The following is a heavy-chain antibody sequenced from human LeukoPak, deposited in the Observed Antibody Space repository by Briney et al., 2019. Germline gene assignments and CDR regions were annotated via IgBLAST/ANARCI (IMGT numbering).Heavy chain of an antibody. CDR3: ARDFTARRGGYCSGGSCYPPGY. D-gene: IGHD2-15*01. CDR1: GFTFSSFA. CDR2: ISSNGGST. V-gene: IGHV3-64*01. J-gene: IGHJ4*02. Sequence: GGSLRPSCAASGFTFSSFAMHWVRQAPGKGLEYVSGISSNGGSTYYANSVKGRFTISRDNSKNTLYLQMGSLRAEDMAVYYCARDFTARRGGYCSGGSCYPPGYWGQGTLVTVSS.